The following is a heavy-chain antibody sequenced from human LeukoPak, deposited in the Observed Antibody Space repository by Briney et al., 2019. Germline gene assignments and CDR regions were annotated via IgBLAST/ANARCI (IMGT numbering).Heavy chain of an antibody. J-gene: IGHJ4*02. CDR2: IHDSGNT. Sequence: SETLSLTCTVSGVSISGYYWSWIRQPPGKGLEWIGFIHDSGNTYYNASLKSRVTISVDTSKNQLSLNLRSVAAADTAVYYCARNYYDTSGNPKRHFDYWGQGTLVTVSS. CDR1: GVSISGYY. V-gene: IGHV4-59*01. D-gene: IGHD3-22*01. CDR3: ARNYYDTSGNPKRHFDY.